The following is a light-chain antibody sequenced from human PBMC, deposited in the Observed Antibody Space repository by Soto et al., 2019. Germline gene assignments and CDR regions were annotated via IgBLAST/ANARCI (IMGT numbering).Light chain of an antibody. CDR3: QQYSSPPWT. Sequence: DIVITQSPDSLAVSLGERVTINCTSSQSVLYTSNNKNYLAWYQQKPGQPPKLLLYWASTRQSGVPDRFTGSGSGTHFSRTSSSLQAEDVAVYYCQQYSSPPWTFGQGTKVEIK. J-gene: IGKJ1*01. CDR1: QSVLYTSNNKNY. V-gene: IGKV4-1*01. CDR2: WAS.